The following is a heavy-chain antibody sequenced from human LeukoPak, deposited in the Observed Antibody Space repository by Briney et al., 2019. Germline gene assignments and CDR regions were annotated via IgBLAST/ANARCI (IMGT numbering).Heavy chain of an antibody. CDR1: GGSISSYY. D-gene: IGHD3-22*01. CDR2: FYYSGST. Sequence: TSETLSLTCTVSGGSISSYYWSWIRQPPGKRLEWIGYFYYSGSTNHNPSLKSRVTISVYRSKNQFSLKLSSVTAADTAVYYCARAYYDSSGYYYQFDYWGQGTLVTVSS. J-gene: IGHJ4*02. CDR3: ARAYYDSSGYYYQFDY. V-gene: IGHV4-59*01.